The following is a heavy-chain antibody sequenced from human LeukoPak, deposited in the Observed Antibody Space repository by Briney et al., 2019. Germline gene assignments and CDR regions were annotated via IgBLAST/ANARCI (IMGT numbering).Heavy chain of an antibody. V-gene: IGHV3-21*01. J-gene: IGHJ4*02. CDR3: ARDRSGGLVDY. CDR1: GFTFSSYS. D-gene: IGHD2-8*02. Sequence: GGSLRLSCAASGFTFSSYSMNWVRQAPGKGLEWVSSISSSSSYIYYADSVKGRFTISRDNAKNSLYLQMNSLRAEDTAVYYCARDRSGGLVDYWGQGTLVTVSS. CDR2: ISSSSSYI.